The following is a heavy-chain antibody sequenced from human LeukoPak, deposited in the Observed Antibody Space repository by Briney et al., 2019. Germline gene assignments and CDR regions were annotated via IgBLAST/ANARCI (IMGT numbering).Heavy chain of an antibody. CDR1: GGSFSGYY. Sequence: SETLSLTCAVYGGSFSGYYWSWIRQPPGKGLEWIGEINHSGSTNYNPSLKSRVTISVDTSKNQFSLKLSSVTAADTAVYYCARGAVAGTEGFDYWGQGTLVTVSS. D-gene: IGHD6-19*01. CDR2: INHSGST. V-gene: IGHV4-34*01. CDR3: ARGAVAGTEGFDY. J-gene: IGHJ4*02.